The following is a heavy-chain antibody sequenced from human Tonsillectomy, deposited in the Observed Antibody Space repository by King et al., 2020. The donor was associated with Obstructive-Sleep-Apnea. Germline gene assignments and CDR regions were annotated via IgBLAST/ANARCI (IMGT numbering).Heavy chain of an antibody. CDR3: ARPHDDTSGYLAY. D-gene: IGHD3-22*01. CDR2: ITSGGSSI. J-gene: IGHJ4*02. V-gene: IGHV3-11*01. Sequence: VQLVESGGGLVKPGGSLRLSCAASGFTFSDYYMSWIRQAPGKGLEWISYITSGGSSIYYADSVKGRFTISRDNAKNSLYLQMNSLRGEDTAVYYCARPHDDTSGYLAYWGQGPLVTVSS. CDR1: GFTFSDYY.